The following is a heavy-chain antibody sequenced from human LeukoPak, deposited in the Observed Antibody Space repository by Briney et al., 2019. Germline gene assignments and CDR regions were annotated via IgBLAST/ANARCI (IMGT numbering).Heavy chain of an antibody. V-gene: IGHV4-38-2*02. D-gene: IGHD2-21*01. Sequence: PWETLSLTCTVSGYSISSGYYWGWIRQPPGKGLEWIGSIYHSGSTYYNPSLSSRVTISVDTSKNQFSLKLSSVTAADTAVYYCARSTVVNNLDYWGQGTLVTVSS. J-gene: IGHJ4*02. CDR1: GYSISSGYY. CDR3: ARSTVVNNLDY. CDR2: IYHSGST.